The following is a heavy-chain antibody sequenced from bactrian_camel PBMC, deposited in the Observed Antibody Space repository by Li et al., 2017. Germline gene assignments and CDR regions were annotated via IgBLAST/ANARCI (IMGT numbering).Heavy chain of an antibody. CDR1: RGFDDANAE. CDR2: TEDSLGNP. Sequence: HVQLVESGGGSVQIGGSLTLACAASRGFDDANAEWGWFRQAPGKEREGVAVKCTEDSLGNPSYADSVKGRFTISKDEDKGTLHLQMNSLKPEDTAMYYCAARCPYCYTKLSVRDFSYWGQGTQVTVS. D-gene: IGHD2*01. V-gene: IGHV3S61*01. CDR3: AARCPYCYTKLSVRDFSY. J-gene: IGHJ6*01.